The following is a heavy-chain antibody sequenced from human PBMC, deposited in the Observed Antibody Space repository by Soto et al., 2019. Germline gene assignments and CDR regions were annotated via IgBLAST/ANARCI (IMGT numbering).Heavy chain of an antibody. J-gene: IGHJ4*02. CDR3: ARDYCSSTSCYYY. CDR2: MKQDGSEK. CDR1: GFTFSSYW. Sequence: GGSLRLSCAASGFTFSSYWMSWVRQAPGKGLEWVANMKQDGSEKYYVDSVKGRFTISRDNAKNSLYLQMNSLRAEDTAVYYCARDYCSSTSCYYYWGQGTLVTVSS. V-gene: IGHV3-7*05. D-gene: IGHD2-2*01.